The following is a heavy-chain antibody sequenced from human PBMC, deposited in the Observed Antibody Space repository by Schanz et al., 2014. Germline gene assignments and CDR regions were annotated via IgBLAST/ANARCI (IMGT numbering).Heavy chain of an antibody. CDR3: AASSGWHPSTDY. CDR1: GITFSSHS. J-gene: IGHJ4*02. CDR2: ISGDHRNT. D-gene: IGHD6-19*01. V-gene: IGHV3-23*04. Sequence: EVHLVESGGGLVQPGGSLRLSCAASGITFSSHSFNWVRQAPGKGLEWVSSISGDHRNTFYADSVKGRFTISRDNSKNTLYLQLNSLRAEDTAVYYCAASSGWHPSTDYWGQGTLVAVSS.